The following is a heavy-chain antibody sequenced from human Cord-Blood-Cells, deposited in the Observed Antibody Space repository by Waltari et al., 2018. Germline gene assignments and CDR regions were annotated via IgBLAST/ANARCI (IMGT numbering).Heavy chain of an antibody. CDR2: FDPEDGET. D-gene: IGHD2-15*01. Sequence: QVQLVQSGAEVKKPGASVKVSCTVSGYTLTELSMHWVRQAPGKGLEWMGGFDPEDGETIYAQKFQGRVTMTEDTSTDTAYMELSSLRSEDTAVYYCATAWGYCSGGSCYYYYGMDVWGQGTTVTVSS. CDR1: GYTLTELS. CDR3: ATAWGYCSGGSCYYYYGMDV. J-gene: IGHJ6*02. V-gene: IGHV1-24*01.